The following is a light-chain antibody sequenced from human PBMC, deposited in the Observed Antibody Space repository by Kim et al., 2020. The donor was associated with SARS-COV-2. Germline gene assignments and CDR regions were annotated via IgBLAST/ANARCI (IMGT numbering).Light chain of an antibody. J-gene: IGLJ2*01. V-gene: IGLV3-21*01. CDR3: QVWESSREQV. CDR2: SDT. CDR1: NIGSKS. Sequence: SYELTQPPSVSVAPEKTARITCGGVNIGSKSVHWYRQKPGQAPVLVIYSDTDRPSGIPARFSGSNSGNTATLTISRVEAGDEADYYCQVWESSREQVFGGGTQLTVL.